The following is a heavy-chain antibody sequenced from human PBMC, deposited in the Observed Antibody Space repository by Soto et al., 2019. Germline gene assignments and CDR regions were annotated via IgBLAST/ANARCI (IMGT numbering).Heavy chain of an antibody. D-gene: IGHD3-16*02. CDR1: GGSISSYY. Sequence: SETLSLTCTVSGGSISSYYWSWIRQPAGKGLGWIGRIYTSGSTNYNPSLKSRVTMSVDTSKNQFSLKLSSVTAADAAVYYCARDRMGYDYVWGSYRYGQADYGMDVWGQGTTVTVSS. J-gene: IGHJ6*02. CDR2: IYTSGST. V-gene: IGHV4-4*07. CDR3: ARDRMGYDYVWGSYRYGQADYGMDV.